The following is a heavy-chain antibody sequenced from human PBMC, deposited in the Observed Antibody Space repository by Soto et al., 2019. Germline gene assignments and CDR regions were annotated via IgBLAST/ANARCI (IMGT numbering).Heavy chain of an antibody. D-gene: IGHD1-1*01. J-gene: IGHJ4*02. Sequence: QVQLVQSGAEVKKPGASVKVSCKASGYTFTSYGISWVRQAPGQGLEGMGWISAYNGNTNYAQKLQGRVTMTTDTSTSTAYMELRSLRSDDTAVYYCAVTVEMATTGGFFDYWGQVPLVTVSS. CDR2: ISAYNGNT. V-gene: IGHV1-18*01. CDR3: AVTVEMATTGGFFDY. CDR1: GYTFTSYG.